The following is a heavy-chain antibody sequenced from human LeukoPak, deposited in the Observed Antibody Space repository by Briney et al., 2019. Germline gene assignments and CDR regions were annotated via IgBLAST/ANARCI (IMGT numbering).Heavy chain of an antibody. V-gene: IGHV3-21*01. CDR2: INSSSSYI. D-gene: IGHD5-18*01. Sequence: PGGSLRLSCAASGFTFSSYSMNWVRHAPAKWLEWVSSINSSSSYIYYSDSVKGRFTISRDNAKNSLYLQMNSLRAEDTAVYYCARWSHAMVWFDPWGQGTLVTVSS. CDR3: ARWSHAMVWFDP. J-gene: IGHJ5*02. CDR1: GFTFSSYS.